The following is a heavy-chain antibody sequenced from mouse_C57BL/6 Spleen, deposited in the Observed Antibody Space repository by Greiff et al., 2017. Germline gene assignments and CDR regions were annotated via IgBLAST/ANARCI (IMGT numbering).Heavy chain of an antibody. D-gene: IGHD1-3*01. CDR1: GYTFTSYW. Sequence: QVQLQQPGAELVMPGASVKLSCKASGYTFTSYWMHWVKQRPGQGLEWIGEIDPSDSYTNYNQKFKGKSTLTVDTSSSTAYMQLSSLTSEDSAVYYCARKLSGYFDYWGQGTTLTVSS. V-gene: IGHV1-69*01. J-gene: IGHJ2*01. CDR3: ARKLSGYFDY. CDR2: IDPSDSYT.